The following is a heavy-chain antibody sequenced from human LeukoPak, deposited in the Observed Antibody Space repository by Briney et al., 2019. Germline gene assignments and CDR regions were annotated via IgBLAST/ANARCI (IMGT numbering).Heavy chain of an antibody. CDR2: INHSGST. J-gene: IGHJ6*03. CDR1: GGSFSGYY. D-gene: IGHD2-2*01. V-gene: IGHV4-34*01. CDR3: VRGGGRSTSSYYYYYMDV. Sequence: NPSETLSLTCAVYGGSFSGYYWSRIRQPPGKGLEWIGEINHSGSTNYNPSLKSRVTISVDTPKNQFSLKLSSVTAADTAVYYCVRGGGRSTSSYYYYYMDVWGKGTTVTVSS.